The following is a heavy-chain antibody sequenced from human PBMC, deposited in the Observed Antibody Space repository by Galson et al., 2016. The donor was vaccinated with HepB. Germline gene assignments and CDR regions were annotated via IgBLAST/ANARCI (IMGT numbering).Heavy chain of an antibody. J-gene: IGHJ4*02. D-gene: IGHD3-16*01. V-gene: IGHV4-61*01. CDR3: ATYLVGHGGTGY. CDR1: GASVSSDFYH. Sequence: SETLSLTCSVSGASVSSDFYHWSWIRQPPGRGLEWIGHTYNSEIISNNPSLRSRVTISIDTSQNQFSLQLSSVTAADTAVYYCATYLVGHGGTGYWGQGTLVTVSS. CDR2: TYNSEII.